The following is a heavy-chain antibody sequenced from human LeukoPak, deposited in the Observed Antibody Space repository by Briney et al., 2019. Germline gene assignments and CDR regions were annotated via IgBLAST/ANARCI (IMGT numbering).Heavy chain of an antibody. CDR2: MNPNSGNT. CDR3: ARARPGGWLQFKPYYYYMDV. J-gene: IGHJ6*03. V-gene: IGHV1-8*01. Sequence: ASVKVSCKASGYTFTSYVINWVRQATGQGLEWMGWMNPNSGNTGYAQKFQGRVTMTRNTSISTAYMELSSLRSEDTAVYYCARARPGGWLQFKPYYYYMDVWGKGTTVTISS. CDR1: GYTFTSYV. D-gene: IGHD5-24*01.